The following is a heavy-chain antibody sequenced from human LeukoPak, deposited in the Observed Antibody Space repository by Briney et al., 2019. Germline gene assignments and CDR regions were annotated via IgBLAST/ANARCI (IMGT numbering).Heavy chain of an antibody. D-gene: IGHD1-14*01. CDR2: IYYSGST. J-gene: IGHJ4*02. CDR1: GGSTSSGDYY. CDR3: ARGLVPDPFDY. Sequence: PSETLSLTCTVSGGSTSSGDYYWSWIRQPPGKGLEWIGYIYYSGSTYYNPSLKSRVTISVDTSKNQFSLKLSSVTAADTAVYYCARGLVPDPFDYWGQGTLVTVSS. V-gene: IGHV4-30-4*01.